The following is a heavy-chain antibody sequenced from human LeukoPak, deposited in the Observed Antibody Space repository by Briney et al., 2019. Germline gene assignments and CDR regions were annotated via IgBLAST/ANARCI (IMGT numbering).Heavy chain of an antibody. CDR2: INPSGGST. CDR3: AREGTAMVKSHLDY. V-gene: IGHV1-46*01. J-gene: IGHJ4*02. D-gene: IGHD5-18*01. CDR1: GYTFTRYY. Sequence: GASVKVSCKASGYTFTRYYMHWVRQAPGQGLEWMGIINPSGGSTSYAQKFQGRVTMTRDTSISTAYMELSRLRSDDTAVYYCAREGTAMVKSHLDYWGQGTLVTVSS.